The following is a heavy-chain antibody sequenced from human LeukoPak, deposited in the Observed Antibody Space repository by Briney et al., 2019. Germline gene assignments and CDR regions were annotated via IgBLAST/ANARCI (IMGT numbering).Heavy chain of an antibody. CDR2: ISSSSSTI. V-gene: IGHV3-48*01. D-gene: IGHD5-18*01. CDR3: ARDSTAMDG. J-gene: IGHJ4*02. CDR1: GFTFSSHG. Sequence: GGSLRLSCAASGFTFSSHGMNWVRQAPGKGLEWVSYISSSSSTIYYADSVKGRFTISRDNAKNSLYLQMNSLRAEDTAVYYCARDSTAMDGWGQGTLVTVSS.